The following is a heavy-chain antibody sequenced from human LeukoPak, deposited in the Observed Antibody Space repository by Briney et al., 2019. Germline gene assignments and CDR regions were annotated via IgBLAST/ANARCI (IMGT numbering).Heavy chain of an antibody. CDR1: GYSISSGYY. Sequence: SETLSLTCTVSGYSISSGYYWGWIRQPPGKGLEWIGSIYHSGSTYYNPSLKSRVTISVDTSKNQFSLKLSSVTAADTAEYYCARILGYCSSTSCYGSVYLQHWGQGTLVTVSS. J-gene: IGHJ1*01. CDR3: ARILGYCSSTSCYGSVYLQH. D-gene: IGHD2-2*01. CDR2: IYHSGST. V-gene: IGHV4-38-2*02.